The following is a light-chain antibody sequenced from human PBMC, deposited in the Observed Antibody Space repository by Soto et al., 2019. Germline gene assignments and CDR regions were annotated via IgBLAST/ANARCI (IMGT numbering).Light chain of an antibody. Sequence: QSVLTQPASVSGSPGQSITTSCTGTTSDVGGYNYVSWYQQHPGKAPKLMIYDVSNRPSGVSNRFSGSKSGNTASLTISGLQAEDEADYHCSSYTSSSTSYVFGTGTKVTVL. J-gene: IGLJ1*01. CDR2: DVS. CDR3: SSYTSSSTSYV. V-gene: IGLV2-14*01. CDR1: TSDVGGYNY.